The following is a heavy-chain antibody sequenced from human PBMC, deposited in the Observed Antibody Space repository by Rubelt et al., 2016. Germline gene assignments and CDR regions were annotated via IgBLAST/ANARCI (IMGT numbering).Heavy chain of an antibody. CDR3: ARGVVVAPGPKRGWNWFDS. CDR2: ISQSGTT. D-gene: IGHD2-2*01. CDR1: GGSFSGYY. Sequence: QVQLQEWGAGLLKPSETLSLTCAVYGGSFSGYYWNWIRQSPGKGLEWVGEISQSGTTSYKSSLKSRATISVDTSKNQFSLKLTSVTAAYTAVYYCARGVVVAPGPKRGWNWFDSWGQGTLVTVSS. J-gene: IGHJ5*01. V-gene: IGHV4-34*02.